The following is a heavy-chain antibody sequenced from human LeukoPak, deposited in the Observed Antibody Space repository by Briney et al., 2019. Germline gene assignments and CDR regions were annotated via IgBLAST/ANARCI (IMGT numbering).Heavy chain of an antibody. CDR2: IYHSGTS. D-gene: IGHD6-25*01. CDR3: ARAGIAAAGPTFDY. CDR1: SASISTYY. J-gene: IGHJ4*02. Sequence: SETLSLTCTVSSASISTYYWSWIRQPPGKGLEWIGYIYHSGTSNYNPSLKSRVTMSVDTSKNQFSLKLSSVTAADTAVYYCARAGIAAAGPTFDYWGQGTLVTVSS. V-gene: IGHV4-59*01.